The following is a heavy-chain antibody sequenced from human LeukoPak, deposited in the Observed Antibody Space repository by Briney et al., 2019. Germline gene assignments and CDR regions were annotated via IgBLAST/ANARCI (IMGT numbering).Heavy chain of an antibody. Sequence: SETLSLTCTVSGGSISRYYWSWIRQPAGKGLEWIGRIYNSASTNYNPSLKSRVTMSLDTSKNQFYLKLSPVTAADTAVYYCARDGTLGYYGSGSYYINWFDPWGQGTLVTVSS. CDR3: ARDGTLGYYGSGSYYINWFDP. CDR2: IYNSAST. J-gene: IGHJ5*02. D-gene: IGHD3-10*01. CDR1: GGSISRYY. V-gene: IGHV4-4*07.